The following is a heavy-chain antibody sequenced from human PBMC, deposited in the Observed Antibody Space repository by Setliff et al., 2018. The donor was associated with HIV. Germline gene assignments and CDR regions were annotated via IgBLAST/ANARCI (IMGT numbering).Heavy chain of an antibody. CDR1: GGTFSSYA. CDR2: IIPIFGTA. Sequence: SVKVSCKASGGTFSSYAFSWVRQAPGQGLEWMGGIIPIFGTANYAQKFQGRVTITTDESTSTAYMELSSLRSEDTAVYYCARGAATILLSYYGMDVWGQGTTVTVSS. J-gene: IGHJ6*02. V-gene: IGHV1-69*05. D-gene: IGHD6-25*01. CDR3: ARGAATILLSYYGMDV.